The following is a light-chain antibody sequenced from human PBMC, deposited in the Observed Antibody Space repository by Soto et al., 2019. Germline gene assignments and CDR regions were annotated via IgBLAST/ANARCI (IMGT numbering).Light chain of an antibody. V-gene: IGKV1-5*03. Sequence: DIQMTQSPSTLSASVGDRVTITCRASQSISSWLAWYQQKPGKAPKLLIYKASSLESGVPSRFSGSGSGTEIPLTISSLQPDEFATYYCQQYNSYPTFGQGTKVEIK. CDR2: KAS. J-gene: IGKJ1*01. CDR3: QQYNSYPT. CDR1: QSISSW.